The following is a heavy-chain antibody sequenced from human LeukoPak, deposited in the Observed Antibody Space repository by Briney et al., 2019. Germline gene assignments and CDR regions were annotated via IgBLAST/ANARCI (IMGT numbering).Heavy chain of an antibody. D-gene: IGHD2-2*01. J-gene: IGHJ3*02. Sequence: GGSLRLSCAASGFTFSSYWMHWVRQAPGKGLVWVSRINSDGSSTSYADSVKGRFTTSRDNAKNTLYLQMNSLRAEDTAVYYCARDTSYCSSTSCEGGDAFDIWGQGTMVTVSS. CDR3: ARDTSYCSSTSCEGGDAFDI. CDR2: INSDGSST. CDR1: GFTFSSYW. V-gene: IGHV3-74*01.